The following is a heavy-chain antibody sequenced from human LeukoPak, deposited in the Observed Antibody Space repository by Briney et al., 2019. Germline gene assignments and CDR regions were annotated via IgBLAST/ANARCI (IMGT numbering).Heavy chain of an antibody. CDR3: ARDRPAGSSRVFVVQ. Sequence: GGSLRLSCTASGFTFSTYAMTLVRQAPGKGLEWISSMSSGGSYIYYSDSVRGRFTISRDNAKSSLYLVMNSLRAEDTAIYYCARDRPAGSSRVFVVQWGQGTLVTVSS. J-gene: IGHJ4*02. CDR2: MSSGGSYI. D-gene: IGHD3-3*01. CDR1: GFTFSTYA. V-gene: IGHV3-21*06.